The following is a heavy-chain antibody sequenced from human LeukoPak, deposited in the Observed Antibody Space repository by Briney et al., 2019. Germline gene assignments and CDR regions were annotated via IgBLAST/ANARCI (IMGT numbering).Heavy chain of an antibody. D-gene: IGHD6-19*01. CDR2: IRYDGSNK. Sequence: GGSLRLSCAASGFTFSSYGMHWVRQAPGKGLEWVAFIRYDGSNKYYADSVKGRFTISRDNSKNTLYLQMNSLRAEDTAVYYCATPGGIAVAAPYYFDYWGQGTLVTVSS. J-gene: IGHJ4*02. CDR3: ATPGGIAVAAPYYFDY. CDR1: GFTFSSYG. V-gene: IGHV3-30*02.